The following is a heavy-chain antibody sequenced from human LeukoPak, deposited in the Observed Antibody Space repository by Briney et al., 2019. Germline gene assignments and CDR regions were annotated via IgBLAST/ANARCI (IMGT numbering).Heavy chain of an antibody. CDR2: ISAYNGNT. Sequence: ASVTVSFKASGYTFTSYGISWVRQAPGQGLEWMGWISAYNGNTNYAQKLQGRVTMTTDTSTSTAYMELRSLRSDDTAVYYCARRPLHYYDSRGDYWGQGTLVTVSS. CDR3: ARRPLHYYDSRGDY. D-gene: IGHD3-22*01. J-gene: IGHJ4*02. V-gene: IGHV1-18*01. CDR1: GYTFTSYG.